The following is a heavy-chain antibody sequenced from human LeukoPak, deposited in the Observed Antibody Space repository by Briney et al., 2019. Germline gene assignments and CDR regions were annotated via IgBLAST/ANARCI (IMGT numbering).Heavy chain of an antibody. J-gene: IGHJ6*02. CDR3: ARAMSSNYYYYGMDV. V-gene: IGHV3-30*19. CDR1: GFTFSSYG. CDR2: ISYDGSNK. Sequence: PGGSLRLSCAASGFTFSSYGMHWVRQAPGKGLEWVAVISYDGSNKYYADSVKGRFTISRDNSKNTLYLQMNSLRAEDTAVYYCARAMSSNYYYYGMDVWGQGTTVTVSS. D-gene: IGHD1-26*01.